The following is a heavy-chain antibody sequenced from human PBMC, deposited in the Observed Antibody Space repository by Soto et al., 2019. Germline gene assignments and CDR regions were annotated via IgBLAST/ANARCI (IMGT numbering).Heavy chain of an antibody. D-gene: IGHD6-13*01. Sequence: GGSLRLSCAASGFTFSSYWMHWVRQAPGKGLVWVSRINSDGSSTSYADSVKGRFTISRDNAKNTLYLQMNSLKTEDTAFYYCAKALYGSSSSPIDFWGQGTLVTVSS. CDR2: INSDGSST. J-gene: IGHJ1*01. CDR3: AKALYGSSSSPIDF. V-gene: IGHV3-74*01. CDR1: GFTFSSYW.